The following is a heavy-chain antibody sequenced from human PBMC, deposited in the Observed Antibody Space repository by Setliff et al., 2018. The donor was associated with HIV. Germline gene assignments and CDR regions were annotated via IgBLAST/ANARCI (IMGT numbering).Heavy chain of an antibody. D-gene: IGHD4-17*01. CDR2: INTETGTP. CDR3: ARYGSDWFFDL. V-gene: IGHV7-4-1*01. CDR1: GYTFTTFG. J-gene: IGHJ2*01. Sequence: VKVSCKASGYTFTTFGLSWVRQAPGQGLEWMGWINTETGTPMYAQGFTGRFVFSLDTSISTAYLQIDSLNAEDTAVYYCARYGSDWFFDLWGRGTLVTVSS.